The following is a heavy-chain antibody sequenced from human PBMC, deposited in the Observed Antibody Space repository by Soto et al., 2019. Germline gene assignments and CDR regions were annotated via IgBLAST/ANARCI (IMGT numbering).Heavy chain of an antibody. J-gene: IGHJ4*02. CDR1: GYTFTSYY. CDR3: AREWYYYDSSGYYGGFDY. V-gene: IGHV1-46*01. CDR2: INPSGGST. Sequence: ASVKVSFKASGYTFTSYYMHWVRQAPGQGLEWMGIINPSGGSTSYAQKFQGRVTMTRDTSTSTVYMELSSLRSEDTAVYYCAREWYYYDSSGYYGGFDYWGQGTLVTVSS. D-gene: IGHD3-22*01.